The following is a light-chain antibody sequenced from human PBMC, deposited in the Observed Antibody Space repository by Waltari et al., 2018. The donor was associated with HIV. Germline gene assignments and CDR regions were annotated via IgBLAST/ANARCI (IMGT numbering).Light chain of an antibody. CDR3: QSYDMSQSGSLV. CDR2: DNN. Sequence: QSVLTPPPSVSGDPGQRVTIASTGTRATIGAGFDVHWYQQIPGNAPKLLIYDNNIRPSGVPDRYSGSKSGTSASLAITGLQSEDEADYYCQSYDMSQSGSLVFGGGTKLTVL. J-gene: IGLJ2*01. CDR1: RATIGAGFD. V-gene: IGLV1-40*01.